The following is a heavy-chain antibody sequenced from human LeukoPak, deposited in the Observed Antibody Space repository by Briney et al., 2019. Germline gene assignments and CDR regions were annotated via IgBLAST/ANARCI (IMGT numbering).Heavy chain of an antibody. CDR2: LRASGGIT. CDR1: GFTFSNYA. Sequence: PGGSLRLSCAASGFTFSNYAMNWVRQTPGKGLEWVSSLRASGGITYYADSVKGRFTISRDNSRNTLFLQMHGLRAEDTAVYYCSKLIVVASTTDAFDIWGQGTRVTVSS. CDR3: SKLIVVASTTDAFDI. V-gene: IGHV3-23*01. J-gene: IGHJ3*02. D-gene: IGHD2-21*01.